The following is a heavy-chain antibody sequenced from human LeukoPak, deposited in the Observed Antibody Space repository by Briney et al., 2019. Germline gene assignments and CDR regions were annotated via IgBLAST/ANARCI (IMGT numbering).Heavy chain of an antibody. Sequence: VGSLRLSCAASGFTFSSYGMHWVRQAPGKGLQWVAVIWYDGSNKYYADSVKGRFTISRDNSKNTLYLQMNSLRAEDTAVYYCARELHGSGWYRGIFDFWGQGTLVTVSS. CDR1: GFTFSSYG. D-gene: IGHD6-19*01. J-gene: IGHJ4*02. CDR3: ARELHGSGWYRGIFDF. V-gene: IGHV3-33*01. CDR2: IWYDGSNK.